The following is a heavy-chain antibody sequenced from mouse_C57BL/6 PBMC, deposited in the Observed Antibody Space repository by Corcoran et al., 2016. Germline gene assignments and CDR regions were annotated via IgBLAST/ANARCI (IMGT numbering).Heavy chain of an antibody. CDR2: INPNNGGT. J-gene: IGHJ2*01. D-gene: IGHD2-3*01. V-gene: IGHV1-26*01. CDR3: ARRYDLFDY. CDR1: GYTFTDYY. Sequence: EVQLQQSGPELVKPGASVKISCKASGYTFTDYYMNWVKQSHGKSLEWIGDINPNNGGTSYNQKFKGKATLTVDKSSSTAYMELRSLTSEDSAVYYCARRYDLFDYWGQGTTLTVSS.